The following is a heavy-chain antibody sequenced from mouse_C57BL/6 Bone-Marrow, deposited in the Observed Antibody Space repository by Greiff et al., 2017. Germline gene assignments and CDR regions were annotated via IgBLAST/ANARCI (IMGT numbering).Heavy chain of an antibody. V-gene: IGHV1-55*01. CDR3: AREGLGPFYVGY. CDR2: IYPGSGST. Sequence: QVQLQQPGAELVKPGASVKMSCKASGYTFTSYWITWVKQRPGQGLEWIGDIYPGSGSTNYNEKFKSKGTLTVDTSSSTAYMQLSSLTSEDSAVYYCAREGLGPFYVGYWGQGTTLTVSS. D-gene: IGHD4-1*01. CDR1: GYTFTSYW. J-gene: IGHJ2*01.